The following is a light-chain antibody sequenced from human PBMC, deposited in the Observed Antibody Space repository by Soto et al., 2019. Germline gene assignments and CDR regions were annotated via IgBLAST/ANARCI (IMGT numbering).Light chain of an antibody. V-gene: IGLV4-69*01. J-gene: IGLJ2*01. CDR1: SGHSSYA. Sequence: QLVLTQSPSASASLGASVKLTCTLSSGHSSYAIAWHQQQPEKGPRYLMKLNSDGSHSKGDGIPDRFSGSSSGAERYLTISSLQSEDEADYYCQSYDSGLVGLVFGTGTKVTVL. CDR2: LNSDGSH. CDR3: QSYDSGLVGLV.